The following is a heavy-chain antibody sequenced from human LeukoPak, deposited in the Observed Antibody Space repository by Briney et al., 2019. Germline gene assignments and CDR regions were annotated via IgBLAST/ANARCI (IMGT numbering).Heavy chain of an antibody. J-gene: IGHJ5*02. V-gene: IGHV1-2*02. D-gene: IGHD3-9*01. CDR1: GYTFTSYG. Sequence: ASVKVSCKASGYTFTSYGISWVRQAPGQGLEWMGWINPNSGGTNYAQKFQGRVTMTRDTSISTAYMELSRLRSDDTAVYYCARVGYDILGRNWFDPWGQGTLVTVSS. CDR3: ARVGYDILGRNWFDP. CDR2: INPNSGGT.